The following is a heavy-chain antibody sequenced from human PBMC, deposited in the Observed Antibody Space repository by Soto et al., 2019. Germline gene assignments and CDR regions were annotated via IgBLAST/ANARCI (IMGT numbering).Heavy chain of an antibody. CDR3: AKVLPFDWLSLHAFDI. CDR1: GFTFSSYA. J-gene: IGHJ3*02. CDR2: ISGSGGST. Sequence: EVQLLESGGGLVQPGGSLRLSCAASGFTFSSYAMSWVRQAPGKGLEWVSAISGSGGSTYYADSVKGRFTISRDNSKNTLYLQMNSLRAEDTAVYYCAKVLPFDWLSLHAFDIWGQGTMVTVSS. D-gene: IGHD3-9*01. V-gene: IGHV3-23*01.